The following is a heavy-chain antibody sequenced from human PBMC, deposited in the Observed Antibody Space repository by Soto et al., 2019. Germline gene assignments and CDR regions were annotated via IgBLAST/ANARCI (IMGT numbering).Heavy chain of an antibody. D-gene: IGHD1-1*01. CDR1: GFTVSSYA. V-gene: IGHV3-64*01. Sequence: EVQLVESGGGLVQPGGSLRLSCAASGFTVSSYAMHWVRQAPGKGLEYVSVISSNGGSTDYANSVKGRFTISRDNSKNTLYLQMGSLRAEDMAVYYCARGANGYHFDYWGQGTLVTVSS. CDR3: ARGANGYHFDY. CDR2: ISSNGGST. J-gene: IGHJ4*02.